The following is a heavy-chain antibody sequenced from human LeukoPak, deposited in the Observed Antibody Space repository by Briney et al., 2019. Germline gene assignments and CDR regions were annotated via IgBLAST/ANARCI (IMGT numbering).Heavy chain of an antibody. D-gene: IGHD5-12*01. Sequence: GSSVKVSCKASGGTFSSYAISWVRQAPGQGLEWMGRIIPILGIANYAQKFQGRVTTTADKSTSTAYMELSSLRSEDTAVYYCARGYGEYDYWGQGTLVTVSS. J-gene: IGHJ4*02. CDR1: GGTFSSYA. CDR2: IIPILGIA. V-gene: IGHV1-69*04. CDR3: ARGYGEYDY.